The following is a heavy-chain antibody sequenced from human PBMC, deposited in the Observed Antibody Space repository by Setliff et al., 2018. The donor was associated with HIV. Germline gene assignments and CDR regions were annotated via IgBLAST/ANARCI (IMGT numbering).Heavy chain of an antibody. J-gene: IGHJ4*02. D-gene: IGHD4-17*01. V-gene: IGHV4-61*01. Sequence: PSETLSLTCTVSGGSVGSGSYYWSWIRQSPVKGLEWIGYIYYSGSTTYNPTLKSRVTMSIDTSKNQFSLKVRSVSAADTAVYYCARDPPGYGDSNDYWGQGMLVTVSS. CDR3: ARDPPGYGDSNDY. CDR2: IYYSGST. CDR1: GGSVGSGSYY.